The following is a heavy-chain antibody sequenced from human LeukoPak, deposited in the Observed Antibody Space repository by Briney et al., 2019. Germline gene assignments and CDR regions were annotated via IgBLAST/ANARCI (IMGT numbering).Heavy chain of an antibody. Sequence: KTSETLSLTCTVSGGSISSGGYYWSWIRQHPGKGLEWIGYIYYSGSTYYNPSLKSRVTISVDTSKNQFSLKLSSVSAAGTAVYYCARGAAPVTTIDYWGQGTLVTVSS. J-gene: IGHJ4*02. D-gene: IGHD3-22*01. CDR1: GGSISSGGYY. CDR3: ARGAAPVTTIDY. CDR2: IYYSGST. V-gene: IGHV4-31*03.